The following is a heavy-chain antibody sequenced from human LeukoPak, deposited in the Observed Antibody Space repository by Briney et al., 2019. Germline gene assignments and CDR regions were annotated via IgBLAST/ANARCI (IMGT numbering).Heavy chain of an antibody. D-gene: IGHD1-26*01. CDR1: GGSISSSSYY. CDR2: IYYSGST. J-gene: IGHJ5*02. Sequence: SETLSLTRTVSGGSISSSSYYWGWLRQPPGKGLESIGSIYYSGSTYYNPSLKSRVTISVDTSKNQLSLKLSSVTAADTAVYYCARHGWWELLLEDWFDPWGQGTLVTVSS. V-gene: IGHV4-39*01. CDR3: ARHGWWELLLEDWFDP.